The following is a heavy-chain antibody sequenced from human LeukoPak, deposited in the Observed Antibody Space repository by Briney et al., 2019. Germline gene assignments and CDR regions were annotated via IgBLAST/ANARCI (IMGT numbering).Heavy chain of an antibody. J-gene: IGHJ4*02. CDR2: IYYSGIT. CDR1: GGSISSSF. D-gene: IGHD1-26*01. V-gene: IGHV4-59*01. Sequence: SETLSLTCTVSGGSISSSFWSWIRQPPGKGRGWIGYIYYSGITNYNPSLKSRVTISVDTSKNQFSLKLSSVTAADTAVYYCASSVGAIDYFDYWGQGTLVTVSS. CDR3: ASSVGAIDYFDY.